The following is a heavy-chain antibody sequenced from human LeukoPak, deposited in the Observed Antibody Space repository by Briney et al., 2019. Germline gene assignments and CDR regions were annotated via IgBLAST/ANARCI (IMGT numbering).Heavy chain of an antibody. CDR3: ARDHLVPAAISYYYGMDV. V-gene: IGHV4-4*07. Sequence: SETLSLTCTVSGGSISSYYWSWIRQPAGKGLEWIGRIYTSGSTNYNPSLKSRVTMSVDTSKNQFSLKLSSVTAADTAVYYCARDHLVPAAISYYYGMDVWGQGTTVTVSS. CDR2: IYTSGST. CDR1: GGSISSYY. D-gene: IGHD2-2*02. J-gene: IGHJ6*02.